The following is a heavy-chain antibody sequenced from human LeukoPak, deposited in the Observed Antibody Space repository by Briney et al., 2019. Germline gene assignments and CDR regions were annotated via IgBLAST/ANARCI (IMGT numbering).Heavy chain of an antibody. CDR1: GGSFSGYY. J-gene: IGHJ3*02. V-gene: IGHV3-21*01. CDR3: ARVRSPRAFDI. CDR2: ISSSSSYI. Sequence: ETLSLTCAVYGGSFSGYYWSWIRQPPGKGLEWVSSISSSSSYIYYADSVKGRFTISRDNAKNSLYLQMNSLRAEDTAVYYCARVRSPRAFDIWGQGTMVTVSS. D-gene: IGHD2-15*01.